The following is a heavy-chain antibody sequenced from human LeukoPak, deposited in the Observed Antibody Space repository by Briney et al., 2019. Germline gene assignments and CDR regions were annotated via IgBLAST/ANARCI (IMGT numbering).Heavy chain of an antibody. CDR1: GFTFSSYP. D-gene: IGHD3-22*01. J-gene: IGHJ4*02. V-gene: IGHV3-30*04. Sequence: GGSLRLSCAASGFTFSSYPIHWVRQAPGKGLEWVAVISYDGNNKYYADSVKGRFTISRGNSKNTLYLQMNSLRAEDTAVYYCAKVPYEVTNYFDYWGQGTLVTVSS. CDR3: AKVPYEVTNYFDY. CDR2: ISYDGNNK.